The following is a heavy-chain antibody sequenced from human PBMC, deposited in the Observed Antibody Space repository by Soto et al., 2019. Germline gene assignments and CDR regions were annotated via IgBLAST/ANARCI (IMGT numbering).Heavy chain of an antibody. D-gene: IGHD2-2*01. J-gene: IGHJ4*02. CDR2: IYWDDDR. V-gene: IGHV2-5*05. CDR1: GFSLSTSGVG. CDR3: AHSRVPAAPIHY. Sequence: QITLKESGPTLVKPTPSLTLTCTFSGFSLSTSGVGVGWIRQPPGKALEWLALIYWDDDRLYGPSLKSRLTITKDTSKNQVVLTMTNMDPVDTATYYCAHSRVPAAPIHYWGQGTLVTVSS.